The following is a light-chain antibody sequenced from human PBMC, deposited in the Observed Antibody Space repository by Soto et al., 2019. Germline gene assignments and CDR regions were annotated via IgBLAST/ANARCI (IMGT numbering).Light chain of an antibody. Sequence: EIVLTQSPGTLSLSPGERATLSCRASQSVSSSYLAWYQQKPGQAPRLLIYGASSRATGIPDSFSGSGSGTDFFLTFSRLEPEDFAVYYCQQYGSSPWTFGQGTK. V-gene: IGKV3-20*01. J-gene: IGKJ1*01. CDR1: QSVSSSY. CDR3: QQYGSSPWT. CDR2: GAS.